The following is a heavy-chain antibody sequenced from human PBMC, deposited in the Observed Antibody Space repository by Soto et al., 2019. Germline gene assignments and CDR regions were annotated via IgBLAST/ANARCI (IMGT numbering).Heavy chain of an antibody. CDR2: ILPMFATP. D-gene: IGHD1-26*01. J-gene: IGHJ4*02. V-gene: IGHV1-69*01. Sequence: QVQLVQSGAEVKKPGSSVMVSCQASGGTLSNYALSWVRQAPGQGPEWMGGILPMFATPYYAQKFQGRVTITADESTSAVHMERSSLRSDDTAVDYCARDQVTGSDLGYWGQGTLVTVSS. CDR1: GGTLSNYA. CDR3: ARDQVTGSDLGY.